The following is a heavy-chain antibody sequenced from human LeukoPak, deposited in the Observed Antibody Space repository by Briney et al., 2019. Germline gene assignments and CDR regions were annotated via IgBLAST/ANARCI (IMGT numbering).Heavy chain of an antibody. CDR1: GGSISSYY. Sequence: SETLSLTCTVSGGSISSYYWSWIRQPPGKGLEWIGYIYYSGSTNYNPSLKSRVTISVDTSKNQFSLNLSSVTAADTAVYYCARKDAVASLDYWGQGTLVTVSS. D-gene: IGHD6-19*01. V-gene: IGHV4-59*01. J-gene: IGHJ4*02. CDR2: IYYSGST. CDR3: ARKDAVASLDY.